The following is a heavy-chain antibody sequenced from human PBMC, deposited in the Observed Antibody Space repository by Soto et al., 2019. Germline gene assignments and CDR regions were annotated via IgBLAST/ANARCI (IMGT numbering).Heavy chain of an antibody. Sequence: GESLKISCKASGHTFTSYWISWVRQMPGKGLEWMGRIDPSDSYTNYSPSFQGHVTISVDKSLSSAFLQWSSLKASDSAMYYCARLFFFAGVKGGGYYAMDVWGQGTTVTVSS. V-gene: IGHV5-10-1*01. D-gene: IGHD3-3*01. CDR3: ARLFFFAGVKGGGYYAMDV. CDR1: GHTFTSYW. CDR2: IDPSDSYT. J-gene: IGHJ6*02.